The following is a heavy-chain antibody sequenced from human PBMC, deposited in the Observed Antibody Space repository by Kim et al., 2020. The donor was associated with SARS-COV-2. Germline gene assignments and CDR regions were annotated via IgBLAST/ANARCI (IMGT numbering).Heavy chain of an antibody. CDR2: ISSSGRT. D-gene: IGHD6-19*01. CDR1: GGSIGTYY. Sequence: SETLSLTCTVSGGSIGTYYYNWIRHSPRKGLEWIGHISSSGRTNYNPSLKSRVTISSDMPKNQFSLKLTSVTAADTAVYFCAGGSGWLIDAWGQGTLVTVSS. V-gene: IGHV4-59*13. J-gene: IGHJ5*02. CDR3: AGGSGWLIDA.